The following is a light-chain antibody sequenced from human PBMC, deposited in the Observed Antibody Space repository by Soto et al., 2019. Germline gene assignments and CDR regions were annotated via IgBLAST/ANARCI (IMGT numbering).Light chain of an antibody. Sequence: QSALTQPASVSGSPGQSITISCTGTISDVGGYQYVSWFQQHPGKAPKLMIYDVSDRPSGVSSRFSGSKSGNTASLTISGFQCEDEADYYCSSYTSDFTIIFGGGTKVTVL. CDR1: ISDVGGYQY. CDR3: SSYTSDFTII. V-gene: IGLV2-14*03. J-gene: IGLJ2*01. CDR2: DVS.